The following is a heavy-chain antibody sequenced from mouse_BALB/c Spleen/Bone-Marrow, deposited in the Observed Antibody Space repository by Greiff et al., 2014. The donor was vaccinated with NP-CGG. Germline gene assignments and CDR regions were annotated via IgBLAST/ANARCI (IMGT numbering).Heavy chain of an antibody. CDR2: IYPGDGDT. Sequence: VQRVESGAELARPGASVKLSCKASGYTFTSYWMQWVKQRPGQGLEWIGAIYPGDGDTRYTQKFRGKATLTADKSSNTAYMQLSSLTSEDSAVYFCASPYGNYDAMDYWGQGTSVTVS. D-gene: IGHD2-1*01. CDR3: ASPYGNYDAMDY. V-gene: IGHV1-87*01. CDR1: GYTFTSYW. J-gene: IGHJ4*01.